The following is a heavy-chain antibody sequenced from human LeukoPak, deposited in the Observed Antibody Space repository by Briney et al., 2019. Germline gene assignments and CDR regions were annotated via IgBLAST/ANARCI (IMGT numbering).Heavy chain of an antibody. V-gene: IGHV3-49*03. J-gene: IGHJ3*02. D-gene: IGHD3-22*01. CDR2: IRSKAYGGTT. CDR1: GFTFGDYA. Sequence: GGSLRLSCTASGFTFGDYAMSWFRQAPGKGLGWVGFIRSKAYGGTTEYAASVKGRFTISRDDSKSIAYLQMNSLKTEDTAVYYCTPYYDSSGYHDAFDIWGQGTMVTVSS. CDR3: TPYYDSSGYHDAFDI.